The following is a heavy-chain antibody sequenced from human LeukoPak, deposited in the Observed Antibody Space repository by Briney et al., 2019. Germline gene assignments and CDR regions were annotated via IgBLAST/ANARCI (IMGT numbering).Heavy chain of an antibody. V-gene: IGHV4-61*02. CDR3: AREARYCISTSCSQIFDY. D-gene: IGHD2-2*01. CDR2: IYTSGST. Sequence: PSETLSLTCTVSGGSISSGSYYWSWIRQPAGKGLEWIGRIYTSGSTNYNPSLKSRVTISGDTSKNQLSLRLSSVTAADTAVYYCAREARYCISTSCSQIFDYWGQGTLVTVSS. J-gene: IGHJ4*02. CDR1: GGSISSGSYY.